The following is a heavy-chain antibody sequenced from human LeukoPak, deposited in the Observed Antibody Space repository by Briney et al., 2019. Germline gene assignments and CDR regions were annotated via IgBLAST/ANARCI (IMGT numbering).Heavy chain of an antibody. J-gene: IGHJ6*03. Sequence: PSETLSLTCSVSGGSIRSYYWNWIRQPPGKGLEWIGYIYYSGSTNYNPSLKSRVTISVDTSKNQFSLKLSSVTAADTAVYYCARHMNPKTTSIGGEVAGTPRLGYYYYYMDVWGKGTTVTVSS. CDR1: GGSIRSYY. V-gene: IGHV4-59*08. CDR2: IYYSGST. D-gene: IGHD6-19*01. CDR3: ARHMNPKTTSIGGEVAGTPRLGYYYYYMDV.